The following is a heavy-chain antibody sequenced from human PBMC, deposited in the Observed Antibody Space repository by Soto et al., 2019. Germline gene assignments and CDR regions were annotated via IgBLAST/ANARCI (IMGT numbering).Heavy chain of an antibody. Sequence: GGSLRLSCAVSGFTFDDNAMHWVRQAPEKGLEWVSGINWKSDIGYADSVKGRFTITRDNAKNSLYLQMNNLRAEDTAVYFCTRKRFGMDVWGQGTTVTVSS. J-gene: IGHJ6*02. CDR3: TRKRFGMDV. CDR1: GFTFDDNA. V-gene: IGHV3-9*01. CDR2: INWKSDI.